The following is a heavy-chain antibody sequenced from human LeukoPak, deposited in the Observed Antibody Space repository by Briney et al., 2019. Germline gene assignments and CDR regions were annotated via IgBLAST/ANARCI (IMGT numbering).Heavy chain of an antibody. CDR2: IYYSGST. Sequence: PSETLSLTCTVSGGSISSYYWSWIRQPPGKGLEWIGYIYYSGSTNYNPSLKSRVTISVDTSKDQFSLKLTSVTAADTAVYYCARTTEGGYTYGYFYYYYMDVWGKGTTVTISS. V-gene: IGHV4-59*01. J-gene: IGHJ6*03. CDR3: ARTTEGGYTYGYFYYYYMDV. CDR1: GGSISSYY. D-gene: IGHD5-18*01.